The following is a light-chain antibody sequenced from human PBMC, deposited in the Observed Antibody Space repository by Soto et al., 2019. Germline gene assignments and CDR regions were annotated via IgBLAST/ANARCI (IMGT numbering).Light chain of an antibody. CDR1: QSVDIS. V-gene: IGKV3-15*01. J-gene: IGKJ1*01. Sequence: EIVRTQSPATLSVSPGERVILSCRASQSVDISLAWYPQKPGQAPRLLIYGASTRATGMPGTFSGRGSGTEFNLTISRLQTDDFATYDCQHYNSYPEAFGQGTKVDIK. CDR2: GAS. CDR3: QHYNSYPEA.